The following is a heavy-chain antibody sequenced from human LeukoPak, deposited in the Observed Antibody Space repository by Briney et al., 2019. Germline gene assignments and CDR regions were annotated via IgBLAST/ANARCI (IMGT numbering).Heavy chain of an antibody. Sequence: GGSLRLSCAASGFTFSNAWMSWVRQAPGKGLEWVGRVKSKTDGGTTDYAAPVKGRFTISRDDSKNTLYLQMNSLKTEDTAVYYCSTADSSGWWRGYWGQGTLVTVSS. V-gene: IGHV3-15*01. D-gene: IGHD6-19*01. J-gene: IGHJ4*02. CDR1: GFTFSNAW. CDR3: STADSSGWWRGY. CDR2: VKSKTDGGTT.